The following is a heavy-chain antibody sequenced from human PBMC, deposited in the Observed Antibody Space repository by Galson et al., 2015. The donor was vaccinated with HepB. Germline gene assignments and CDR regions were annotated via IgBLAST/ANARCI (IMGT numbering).Heavy chain of an antibody. CDR1: GFTFSSYS. CDR3: ARDSTGYYKGYYYGMDV. Sequence: SLRLSCAASGFTFSSYSMNWVRQAPGKGLEWVSSISSSSSYIYYADSVKGRFTISRDNAKNSLYLQMNSLRAEDTAVYYCARDSTGYYKGYYYGMDVWGQGTTVTVSS. CDR2: ISSSSSYI. V-gene: IGHV3-21*01. D-gene: IGHD3-9*01. J-gene: IGHJ6*02.